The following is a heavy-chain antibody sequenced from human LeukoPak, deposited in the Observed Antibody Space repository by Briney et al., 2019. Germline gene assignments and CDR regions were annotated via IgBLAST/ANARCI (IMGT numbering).Heavy chain of an antibody. CDR2: IIPIFGTA. CDR1: GGTFSSYA. CDR3: ATGSPPNWFDP. V-gene: IGHV1-69*06. J-gene: IGHJ5*02. Sequence: SVKVSCKASGGTFSSYAISWVRQAPGQGLEWMGGIIPIFGTAIYAQKFQGRVTMTEDTSTDTAYMELSSLRSEDTAVYYCATGSPPNWFDPWGQGTLVTVSS.